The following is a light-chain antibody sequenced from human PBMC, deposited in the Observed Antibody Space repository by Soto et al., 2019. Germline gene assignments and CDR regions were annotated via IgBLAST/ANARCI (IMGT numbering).Light chain of an antibody. CDR2: VAS. V-gene: IGKV1-27*01. Sequence: DIQMTQSQSSLSASVGDRVTITCGASQGINSYLAWYQQQPGKVPKLLIYVASTLQSGVPSRFSGSGSGTDFTLTISSLQPEDVATYYCQKYNSAPWTFGQGTKVEIK. CDR3: QKYNSAPWT. J-gene: IGKJ1*01. CDR1: QGINSY.